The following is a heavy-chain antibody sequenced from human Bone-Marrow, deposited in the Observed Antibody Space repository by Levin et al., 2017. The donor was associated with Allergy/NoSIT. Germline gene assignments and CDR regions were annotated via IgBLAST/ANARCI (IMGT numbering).Heavy chain of an antibody. Sequence: SETLSLTCTVSGGSISSDDFHWSWIRQRPGKGLDWIGYIFYSGTTFYSPSLKSRVTISVDTSKNQFSLKLSSVTAADTAVYYCARRRLLGRLDSWGQGTLVAVSS. CDR1: GGSISSDDFH. D-gene: IGHD4-17*01. CDR3: ARRRLLGRLDS. V-gene: IGHV4-31*03. CDR2: IFYSGTT. J-gene: IGHJ4*02.